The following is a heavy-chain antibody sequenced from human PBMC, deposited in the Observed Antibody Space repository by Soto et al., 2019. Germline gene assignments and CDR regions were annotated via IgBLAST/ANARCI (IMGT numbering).Heavy chain of an antibody. CDR2: INPNSGGT. D-gene: IGHD3-10*01. J-gene: IGHJ3*02. CDR3: ARALYGSGSYGAFDI. V-gene: IGHV1-2*04. Sequence: QVQLVQSGAEVKKPGASVKVSCKASGYTFTGYYMHWVRQAPGQGLEWMGWINPNSGGTNYAQKFQGWVTMTRDTSISTAYMELSRLRSDDTAVYYFARALYGSGSYGAFDIWGQGTMVTVSS. CDR1: GYTFTGYY.